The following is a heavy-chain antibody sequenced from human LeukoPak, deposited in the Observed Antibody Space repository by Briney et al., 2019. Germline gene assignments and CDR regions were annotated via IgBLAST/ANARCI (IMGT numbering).Heavy chain of an antibody. CDR2: IYYSGST. J-gene: IGHJ4*02. Sequence: PSETLSLTCTVSGGSISSYYWSWIRQPPGKGLEWIGYIYYSGSTNYNPSLKSRVTISVDTSKNQFSLKLSSVTAADTAVYYCARGDKRITIFSPPDYWGQGTLVTVSS. CDR1: GGSISSYY. CDR3: ARGDKRITIFSPPDY. D-gene: IGHD3-3*01. V-gene: IGHV4-59*01.